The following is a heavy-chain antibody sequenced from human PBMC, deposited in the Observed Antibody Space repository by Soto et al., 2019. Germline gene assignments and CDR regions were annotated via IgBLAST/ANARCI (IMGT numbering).Heavy chain of an antibody. CDR2: LIWNNGNT. D-gene: IGHD3-3*01. J-gene: IGHJ6*02. V-gene: IGHV3-9*02. CDR3: ARDESQYYDFWSGYKMDV. CDR1: GFTSDDHG. Sequence: PGGSLRLSCAASGFTSDDHGMHWVRQAPGKGLEWVSGLIWNNGNTGYADSVKGRFTISRDNAKNSLYLQMNSLRAEDTAVYYCARDESQYYDFWSGYKMDVWGQGTTVAVSS.